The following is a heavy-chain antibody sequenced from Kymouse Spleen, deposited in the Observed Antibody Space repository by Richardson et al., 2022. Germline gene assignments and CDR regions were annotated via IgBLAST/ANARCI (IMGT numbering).Heavy chain of an antibody. D-gene: IGHD3-10*01. Sequence: QVQLQQWGAGLLKPSETLSLTCAVYGGSFSGYYWSWIRQPPGKGLEWIGEINHSGSTNYNPSLKSRVTISVDTSKNQFSLKLSSVTAADTAVYYCARGDTMVRGVRDYYGMDVWGQGTTVTVSS. V-gene: IGHV4-34*01. CDR2: INHSGST. J-gene: IGHJ6*02. CDR1: GGSFSGYY. CDR3: ARGDTMVRGVRDYYGMDV.